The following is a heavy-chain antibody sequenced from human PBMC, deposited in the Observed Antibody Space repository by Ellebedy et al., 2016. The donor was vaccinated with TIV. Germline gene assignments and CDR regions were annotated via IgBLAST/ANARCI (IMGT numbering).Heavy chain of an antibody. CDR1: GFTFSSYA. CDR2: ISYDGSNK. J-gene: IGHJ5*02. Sequence: GESLKISXAASGFTFSSYAMHWVRQAPGKGLEWVAVISYDGSNKYYADSVKGRFTISRDNSKNTLYLQMNSLRAEDTAVYYCAREGVSFGDGTGSLNWFDPWGQGTLVTVSS. V-gene: IGHV3-30-3*01. CDR3: AREGVSFGDGTGSLNWFDP. D-gene: IGHD3-10*01.